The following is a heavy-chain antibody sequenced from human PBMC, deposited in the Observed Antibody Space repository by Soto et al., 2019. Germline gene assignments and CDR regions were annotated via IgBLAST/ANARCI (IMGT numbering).Heavy chain of an antibody. CDR2: IYPGDSDT. Sequence: PGESLKISCKGSGYSFTSYCIGWGRQMPGKGLEWMGIIYPGDSDTRYSPSFQGQVTISADKSISTAYLQWSSLKASDTAMYYCARLEGVAGTLYYYYGMDVWGQGTTVTVSS. CDR1: GYSFTSYC. CDR3: ARLEGVAGTLYYYYGMDV. D-gene: IGHD6-19*01. J-gene: IGHJ6*02. V-gene: IGHV5-51*01.